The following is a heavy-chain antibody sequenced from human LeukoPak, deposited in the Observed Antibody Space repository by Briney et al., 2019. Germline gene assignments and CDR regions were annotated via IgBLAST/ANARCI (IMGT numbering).Heavy chain of an antibody. CDR1: GFTFSSYE. J-gene: IGHJ4*02. D-gene: IGHD6-13*01. CDR2: ISSSGSTI. Sequence: PGRSLRLSCAASGFTFSSYEMNWVRQAPGKGLEWVSYISSSGSTIYYADSVKGRFTISRDNAKNSLYLQMNSLRAEDTAVYYCAREASSWYSFKDYWGQGTLVTVSS. CDR3: AREASSWYSFKDY. V-gene: IGHV3-48*03.